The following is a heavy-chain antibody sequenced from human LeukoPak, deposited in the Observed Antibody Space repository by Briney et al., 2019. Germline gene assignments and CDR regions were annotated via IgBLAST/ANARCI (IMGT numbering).Heavy chain of an antibody. V-gene: IGHV3-23*01. CDR2: ISGSGGST. Sequence: PGGSLRLSCAASGFTFSSYAMSWVRQAPGRGLEWVSAISGSGGSTYYADSVKGRFTISRDNSKNTLYLQMNSLRAEDTAVYYCAKGPKPYGDYDLYWGQGTLVTVSS. CDR1: GFTFSSYA. J-gene: IGHJ4*02. D-gene: IGHD4-17*01. CDR3: AKGPKPYGDYDLY.